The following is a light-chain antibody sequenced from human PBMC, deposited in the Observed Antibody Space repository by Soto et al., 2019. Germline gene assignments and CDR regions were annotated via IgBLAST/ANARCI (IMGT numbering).Light chain of an antibody. Sequence: QSVLTQPPSVSGAPGQRVTVSCTGSSSNIGAGSDVHWYQQLPGTAPKLLIFANNNRPSGVPDRFSGSKSGTSASLAITGLQADDEADYYCQSHDHRLSASVFGTGTKVTVL. J-gene: IGLJ1*01. CDR1: SSNIGAGSD. CDR3: QSHDHRLSASV. V-gene: IGLV1-40*01. CDR2: ANN.